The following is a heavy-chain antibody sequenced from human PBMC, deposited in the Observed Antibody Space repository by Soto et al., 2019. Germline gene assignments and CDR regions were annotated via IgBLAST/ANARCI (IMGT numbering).Heavy chain of an antibody. D-gene: IGHD3-10*02. V-gene: IGHV2-5*02. CDR3: AHRQYVWGIFSWGWFAP. CDR1: GFSLSTSGVG. Sequence: QITLKESGPTLVKPTQTLTLTCTFSGFSLSTSGVGVGWIHQPPGKALEWLALIYWDDDKRYSPSLKSRLTITRHTPKNPVYHKITNMAPVDTATYSCAHRQYVWGIFSWGWFAPWGQGTLVPVS. CDR2: IYWDDDK. J-gene: IGHJ5*02.